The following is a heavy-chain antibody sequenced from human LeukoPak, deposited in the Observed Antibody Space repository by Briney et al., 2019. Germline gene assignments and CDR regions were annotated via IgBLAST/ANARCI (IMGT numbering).Heavy chain of an antibody. Sequence: SETLSLTCTVSGHSITSDYYWGWIRQPPGKGLEWIGSMYHSGSFYYNPSLRSRVTISVDTSKKQFSLKLSSVTAADTAVYYCARLDFWSGYYNRAINGFDPWGQGTLVTVSS. J-gene: IGHJ5*02. CDR1: GHSITSDYY. CDR3: ARLDFWSGYYNRAINGFDP. D-gene: IGHD3-3*01. V-gene: IGHV4-38-2*02. CDR2: MYHSGSF.